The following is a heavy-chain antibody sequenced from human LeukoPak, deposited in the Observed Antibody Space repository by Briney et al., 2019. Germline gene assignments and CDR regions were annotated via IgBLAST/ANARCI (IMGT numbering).Heavy chain of an antibody. CDR3: AADPAGFGAFDI. Sequence: ASVKVSCKASGFTFTKSAVQWVRQARGQRLECIGWIVVGSGNTDYAQKFQERVTITRDMSTSTAYMELNSLTSEDTAIYYCAADPAGFGAFDIWGHGTIVTISS. J-gene: IGHJ3*02. CDR2: IVVGSGNT. CDR1: GFTFTKSA. D-gene: IGHD3-16*01. V-gene: IGHV1-58*01.